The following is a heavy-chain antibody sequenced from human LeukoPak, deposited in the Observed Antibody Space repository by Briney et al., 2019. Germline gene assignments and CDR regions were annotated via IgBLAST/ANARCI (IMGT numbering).Heavy chain of an antibody. J-gene: IGHJ6*03. V-gene: IGHV3-48*03. Sequence: HSGGSLRLSCAASGFTFSSYEMNWVRQAPGKGLEWVSYISSSGSTIYYADSVKGRFTISRDNAKNSLYLQMNSLRAEDTAVYYCARNPVRYSGYDFGRRYYYYYMDVWGKGTTVTISS. CDR3: ARNPVRYSGYDFGRRYYYYYMDV. CDR1: GFTFSSYE. CDR2: ISSSGSTI. D-gene: IGHD5-12*01.